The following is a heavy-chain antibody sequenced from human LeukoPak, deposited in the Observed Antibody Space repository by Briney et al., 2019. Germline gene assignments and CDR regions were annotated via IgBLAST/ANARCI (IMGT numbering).Heavy chain of an antibody. CDR2: ISSSSSYI. Sequence: PGGSLRLSCVVSGFTFSSYSMNWVRQAPGKGLEWVSSISSSSSYIYYADSVKGRFTISRDNAKNSLYLQMNSLRAEDTAVYYCARDLLDYYDSSGYYYFDYWGQGARVTVSS. D-gene: IGHD3-22*01. V-gene: IGHV3-21*01. J-gene: IGHJ4*02. CDR3: ARDLLDYYDSSGYYYFDY. CDR1: GFTFSSYS.